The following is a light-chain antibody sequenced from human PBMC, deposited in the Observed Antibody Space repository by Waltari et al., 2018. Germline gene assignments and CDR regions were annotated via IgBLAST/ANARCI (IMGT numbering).Light chain of an antibody. V-gene: IGLV2-23*02. CDR2: QVT. J-gene: IGLJ2*01. CDR3: SSYAGDNRLI. Sequence: QSALTQPASVSGSPGQSITISCTGTSNDVGYFDLVSWYQQHPGKAPKLLSYQVTKRPSEISYRFSGSKSGRTASLTISGLQSEDEADYYCSSYAGDNRLIFGGGTKVTVL. CDR1: SNDVGYFDL.